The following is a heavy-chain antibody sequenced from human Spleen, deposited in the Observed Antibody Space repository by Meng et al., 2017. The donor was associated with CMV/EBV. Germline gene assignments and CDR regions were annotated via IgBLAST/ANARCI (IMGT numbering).Heavy chain of an antibody. CDR2: THYTGNV. V-gene: IGHV4-39*06. Sequence: GSLRLSCIVSGGSISNNNYYWGWIRQPPGKGLEWIGSTHYTGNVQYNSFLKSRITISVDTPKNHFALKLNSVTAADTAVYYCARYYFDTSGPSNWFDSWGQGTLVTVSS. CDR1: GGSISNNNYY. CDR3: ARYYFDTSGPSNWFDS. J-gene: IGHJ5*01. D-gene: IGHD3-22*01.